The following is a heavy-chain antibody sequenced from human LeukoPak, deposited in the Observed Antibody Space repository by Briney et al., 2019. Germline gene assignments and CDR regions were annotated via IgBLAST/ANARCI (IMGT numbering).Heavy chain of an antibody. CDR1: GFTFRNYG. CDR2: IRYGGSNK. CDR3: AKDGLEFGELPYLDY. V-gene: IGHV3-30*02. J-gene: IGHJ4*02. Sequence: PGGSLRLSCAASGFTFRNYGMHGVRQAPGKGLEGVAFIRYGGSNKYYADSVKGRFNVSRDNYKNTLYLQMNSLRAEDTAVYYSAKDGLEFGELPYLDYWGQGTLVTVSS. D-gene: IGHD3-10*01.